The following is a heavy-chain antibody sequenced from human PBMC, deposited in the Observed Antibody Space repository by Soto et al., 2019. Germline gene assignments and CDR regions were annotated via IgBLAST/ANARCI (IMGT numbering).Heavy chain of an antibody. J-gene: IGHJ4*02. CDR2: IIPVLNIA. Sequence: SVKVSCKASGGTFTSYTFNWVRQAPGQGLEWMGRIIPVLNIANYAQKFQGRVTITADKSTSTAYLELSSLRSEDTAIYYCAKAPSASSPFDYWGQGTLVTVS. CDR3: AKAPSASSPFDY. CDR1: GGTFTSYT. D-gene: IGHD1-26*01. V-gene: IGHV1-69*02.